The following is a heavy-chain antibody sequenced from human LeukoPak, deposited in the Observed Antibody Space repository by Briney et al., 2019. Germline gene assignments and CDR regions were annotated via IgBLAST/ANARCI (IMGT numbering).Heavy chain of an antibody. J-gene: IGHJ5*02. D-gene: IGHD2-15*01. CDR1: GYTFTSYG. Sequence: ASVKVSCKASGYTFTSYGISWVRQAPGQGLEWMGWISAYNGNTNYAQKLQGRVTMTTDTSTSTAYMELRSLRSDDTAVYYCARDLGYCSGGSCLNWFDPWGREPWSPSPQ. CDR3: ARDLGYCSGGSCLNWFDP. V-gene: IGHV1-18*01. CDR2: ISAYNGNT.